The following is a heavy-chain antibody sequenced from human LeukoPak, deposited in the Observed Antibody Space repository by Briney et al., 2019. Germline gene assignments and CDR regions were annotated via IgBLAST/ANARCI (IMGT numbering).Heavy chain of an antibody. D-gene: IGHD3-22*01. CDR1: GFTFSSYG. J-gene: IGHJ4*02. Sequence: PGGSLRLSCAASGFTFSSYGMHWVRQAPGQGLEWMGWINPNSGGTNYAQKFQGRVTMTRDTSISAAYMELSRLRSDDTAVYYCASSGSSSGYYDLDYWGQGTLVTVSS. CDR3: ASSGSSSGYYDLDY. CDR2: INPNSGGT. V-gene: IGHV1-2*02.